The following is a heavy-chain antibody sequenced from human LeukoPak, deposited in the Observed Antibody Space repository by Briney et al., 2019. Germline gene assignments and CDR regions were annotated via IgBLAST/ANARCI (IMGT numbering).Heavy chain of an antibody. CDR2: MYTNGGT. CDR1: GGSISSYY. V-gene: IGHV4-4*07. J-gene: IGHJ4*02. D-gene: IGHD2-15*01. CDR3: ARVPRYCSGGNCYSEYYFDY. Sequence: PSETLSLTCTVSGGSISSYYWSWIRQPAGKGLKWIGRMYTNGGTNYNSSLKSRVTMSVDASKNQFSLKLSSVTAADSAVYYCARVPRYCSGGNCYSEYYFDYWGQGTLVTVSS.